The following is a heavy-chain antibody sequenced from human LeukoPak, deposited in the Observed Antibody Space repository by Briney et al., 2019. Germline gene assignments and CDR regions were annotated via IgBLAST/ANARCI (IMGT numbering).Heavy chain of an antibody. Sequence: SQTLSLTCTVSGGSISSGSYYWSWIRQPAGKGLEWIVRIYTSGSTNYNPSLKSRLTISVDTSKDQFSLKLSSVTAADTAVYYCARMDYYDSSGVFDYWGQGTLVTVSS. CDR3: ARMDYYDSSGVFDY. CDR2: IYTSGST. CDR1: GGSISSGSYY. D-gene: IGHD3-22*01. V-gene: IGHV4-61*02. J-gene: IGHJ4*02.